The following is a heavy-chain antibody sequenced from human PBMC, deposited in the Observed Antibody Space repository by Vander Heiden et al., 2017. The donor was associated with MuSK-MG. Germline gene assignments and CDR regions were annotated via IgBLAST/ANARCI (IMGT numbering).Heavy chain of an antibody. CDR2: ISYDGSNK. CDR1: GFTFSSYG. V-gene: IGHV3-30*18. CDR3: AKDSNDFWSGYYFISPDY. D-gene: IGHD3-3*01. Sequence: QVQLVESGGGVVQPGRSLGLSCAASGFTFSSYGMHWVRQGPGKGLEWVAVISYDGSNKYYADSVKGRVTISRDNSKNTLYLQMNSLRAEETAVYYCAKDSNDFWSGYYFISPDYWGQGTLVTVSS. J-gene: IGHJ4*02.